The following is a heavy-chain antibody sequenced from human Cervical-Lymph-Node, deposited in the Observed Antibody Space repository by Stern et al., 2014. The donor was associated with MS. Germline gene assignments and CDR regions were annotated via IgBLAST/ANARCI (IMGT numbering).Heavy chain of an antibody. Sequence: EVQLVQSGAELIRPGESLKISCKGPGFKFSIYWIAWVRQMPGKGLEWMGIIYPGDSETRYGPSFQGQVTMSADKSTSTAYLQWSSLNASDTAMYFCARQTTAWASDVWGQGTLVTVSS. CDR2: IYPGDSET. CDR1: GFKFSIYW. CDR3: ARQTTAWASDV. V-gene: IGHV5-51*01. D-gene: IGHD1-14*01. J-gene: IGHJ4*02.